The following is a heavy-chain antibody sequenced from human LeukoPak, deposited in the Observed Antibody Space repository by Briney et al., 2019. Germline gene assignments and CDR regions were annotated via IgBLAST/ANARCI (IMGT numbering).Heavy chain of an antibody. CDR3: ARGGRIRGLVPAA. Sequence: GGSLRLSCAVSGLTFSNYWMTWVRQAPGKGLEWVANIKEDGSEKYYVDSVKGRSTISRDNAKNSLYLQMNSLRAEDTAVYYCARGGRIRGLVPAAWGQGTLVTVSS. J-gene: IGHJ5*02. CDR2: IKEDGSEK. V-gene: IGHV3-7*01. D-gene: IGHD2-2*01. CDR1: GLTFSNYW.